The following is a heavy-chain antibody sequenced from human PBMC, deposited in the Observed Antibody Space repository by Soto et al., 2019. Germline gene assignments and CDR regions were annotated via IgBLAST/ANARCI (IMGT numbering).Heavy chain of an antibody. CDR2: ISDDGTSM. CDR3: ATAPGGVFYYAMDV. V-gene: IGHV3-48*03. D-gene: IGHD2-8*01. Sequence: EMQVAESGGGLVQPGGSLRLSCKASGFAFRNYEMSWVRRAPGKGLEWLSYISDDGTSMQYAESVKGRFTISRDNRKTSVYLQMSSLRGYYTAVYFCATAPGGVFYYAMDVWGQGVTVTVSS. CDR1: GFAFRNYE. J-gene: IGHJ6*02.